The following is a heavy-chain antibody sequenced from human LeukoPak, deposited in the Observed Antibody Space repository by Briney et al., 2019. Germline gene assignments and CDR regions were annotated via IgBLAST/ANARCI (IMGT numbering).Heavy chain of an antibody. CDR1: GFTFSSYS. D-gene: IGHD3-22*01. J-gene: IGHJ4*02. CDR3: ARDPNYYDSSGPDDY. V-gene: IGHV3-21*01. Sequence: GGSLRLSCAASGFTFSSYSMNWVRQAPGKGLEWVSSISSSSSYIYYADSVKGRFTISRDNAKNSLYLQMNSLRAEDTAVYYCARDPNYYDSSGPDDYWGQGTLVTVSS. CDR2: ISSSSSYI.